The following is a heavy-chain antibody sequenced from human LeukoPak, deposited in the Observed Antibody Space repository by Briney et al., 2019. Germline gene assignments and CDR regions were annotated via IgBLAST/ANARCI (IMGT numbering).Heavy chain of an antibody. V-gene: IGHV3-9*03. D-gene: IGHD3-3*01. J-gene: IGHJ4*02. CDR3: AKASTHDLVPSLDY. Sequence: PGRSLSLSCVASGFTFDDFAMHWVRQAPGKGLECVSSISWNSANIAQADSVKGRFTVSRDNAKNSLYLQMNSLRFEDMALYFCAKASTHDLVPSLDYWGQGTLITVSA. CDR1: GFTFDDFA. CDR2: ISWNSANI.